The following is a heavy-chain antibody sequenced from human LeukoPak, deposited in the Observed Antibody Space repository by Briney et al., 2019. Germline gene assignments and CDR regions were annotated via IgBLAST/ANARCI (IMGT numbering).Heavy chain of an antibody. CDR1: GYTFTSYD. J-gene: IGHJ4*02. CDR2: MNPNSGNT. V-gene: IGHV1-8*01. Sequence: ASVKVSCKASGYTFTSYDINWVRQATGQGLEWMGWMNPNSGNTGYAQKFQGRVTMTRNTSISTAYMELSSLRSEDTAVYYGARGGSSGWYPSSAALDYWGQGTLVTVSS. CDR3: ARGGSSGWYPSSAALDY. D-gene: IGHD6-19*01.